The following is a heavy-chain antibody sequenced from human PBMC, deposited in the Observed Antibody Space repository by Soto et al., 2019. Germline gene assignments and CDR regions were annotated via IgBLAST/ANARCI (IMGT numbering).Heavy chain of an antibody. D-gene: IGHD3-22*01. CDR2: VTGSGGGT. Sequence: EVQLLESGGGLVQPGGSLRLSCAASGFTFTNYAMSWVRQAPWKGLEWVSAVTGSGGGTYYADSVKGRFTISRTNSKYTLYLQVSSLRAEDTAVYYCAKTSSGYSLDVWGQGTMVTVSS. CDR1: GFTFTNYA. V-gene: IGHV3-23*01. CDR3: AKTSSGYSLDV. J-gene: IGHJ6*02.